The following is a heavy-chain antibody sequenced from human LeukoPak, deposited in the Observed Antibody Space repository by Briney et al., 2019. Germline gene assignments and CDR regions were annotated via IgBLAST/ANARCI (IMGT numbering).Heavy chain of an antibody. V-gene: IGHV3-21*01. CDR3: ARDGGGSYLN. J-gene: IGHJ4*02. CDR2: ISSSSDYI. CDR1: GFTFINFN. D-gene: IGHD1-26*01. Sequence: PEGSLRLSCAASGFTFINFNMNWVRQAPGKGLEWVSSISSSSDYIYYADAVKGRFTISRDNAKNSLFLQMNSLRAEDTAVYYCARDGGGSYLNWGQGTLVTVSS.